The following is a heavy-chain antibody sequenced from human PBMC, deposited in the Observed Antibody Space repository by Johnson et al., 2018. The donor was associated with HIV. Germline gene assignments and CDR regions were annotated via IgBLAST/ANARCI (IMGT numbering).Heavy chain of an antibody. J-gene: IGHJ3*02. Sequence: QVQLVESGGGVVQPGRSLRLSCAAYGFTFSSYGMHWVRQAPGKGLEWVAVIWYDGSNKYYADSVKGRFTISRDNSKNTLYLQMNSLRAEDTAVYYCASIAARRVSAFDIWGQGTMVTVSS. V-gene: IGHV3-33*01. D-gene: IGHD6-6*01. CDR1: GFTFSSYG. CDR3: ASIAARRVSAFDI. CDR2: IWYDGSNK.